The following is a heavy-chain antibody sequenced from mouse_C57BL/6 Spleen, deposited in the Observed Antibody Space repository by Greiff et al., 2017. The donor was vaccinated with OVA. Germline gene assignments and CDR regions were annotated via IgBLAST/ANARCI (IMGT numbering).Heavy chain of an antibody. CDR3: ARNYGSSFPAWFAY. V-gene: IGHV1-81*01. D-gene: IGHD1-1*01. CDR1: GYTFTSYG. J-gene: IGHJ3*01. CDR2: IYPRSGNT. Sequence: VQLQESGAELARPGASVKLSCKASGYTFTSYGISWVKQRTGQGLEWIGEIYPRSGNTYYNEKFKGKATLTADKSSSTAYMELRSLTSEDSAVYFCARNYGSSFPAWFAYWGQGTLVTVSA.